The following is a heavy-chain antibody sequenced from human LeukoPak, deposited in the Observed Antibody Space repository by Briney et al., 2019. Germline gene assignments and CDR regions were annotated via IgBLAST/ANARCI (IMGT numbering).Heavy chain of an antibody. V-gene: IGHV3-23*01. J-gene: IGHJ4*02. Sequence: TGGSLRLSCAASGFTFSRHVMSWVRQAPGKGLEWVSAISGSGGSTYYPDSVKGRFTISRDNSKNTLYLQMNSLKAEDTAVYYCAKTPAKVGATTPFDYWGQETLVTVSS. CDR3: AKTPAKVGATTPFDY. D-gene: IGHD1-26*01. CDR1: GFTFSRHV. CDR2: ISGSGGST.